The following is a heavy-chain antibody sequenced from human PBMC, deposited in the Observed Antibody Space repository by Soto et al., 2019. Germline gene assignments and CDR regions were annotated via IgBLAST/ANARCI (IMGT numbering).Heavy chain of an antibody. CDR2: ISGSGGST. CDR3: AKVLLWFGEYDY. J-gene: IGHJ4*02. V-gene: IGHV3-23*01. D-gene: IGHD3-10*01. CDR1: GFTFSSYA. Sequence: EVQLLESGGGLVQPGGSLRLSCAASGFTFSSYAMSWVRQAPGKGLGWVSAISGSGGSTYYADSVKGRFTISRDNSKNTLYLQMNSLRADDTAVYYCAKVLLWFGEYDYWGQGTLVTVSS.